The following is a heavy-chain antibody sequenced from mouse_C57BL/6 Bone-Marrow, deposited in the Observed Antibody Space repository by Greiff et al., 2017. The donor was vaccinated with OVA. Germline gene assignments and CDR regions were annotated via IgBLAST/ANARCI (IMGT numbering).Heavy chain of an antibody. V-gene: IGHV14-4*01. CDR2: IDPENGDT. CDR1: GFNIKDDY. CDR3: TTPFTTGNY. Sequence: EVMLVESGAELVRPGASVKLSCTASGFNIKDDYMHWVKQRPEQGLEWIGWIDPENGDTEYASKFQGKATITADTSSNTAYLQLSSLTSEDTAVYYCTTPFTTGNYWGQGTTLTVSS. D-gene: IGHD1-1*01. J-gene: IGHJ2*01.